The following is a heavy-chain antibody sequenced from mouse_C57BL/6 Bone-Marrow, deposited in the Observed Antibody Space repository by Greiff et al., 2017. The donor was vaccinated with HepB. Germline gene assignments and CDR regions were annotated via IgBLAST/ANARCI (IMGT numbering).Heavy chain of an antibody. CDR2: IDPEDGDT. V-gene: IGHV14-1*01. Sequence: VQLQHSGAELVRPGASVKLSCTASGFNIKDYYMHWVKQRPEQGLEWIGRIDPEDGDTEYAPKFQGKATMTADTSSNTAYLQLSSLTSEDTAVYYCTITIVTTGFAYWGQGTLVTVSA. D-gene: IGHD2-5*01. J-gene: IGHJ3*01. CDR1: GFNIKDYY. CDR3: TITIVTTGFAY.